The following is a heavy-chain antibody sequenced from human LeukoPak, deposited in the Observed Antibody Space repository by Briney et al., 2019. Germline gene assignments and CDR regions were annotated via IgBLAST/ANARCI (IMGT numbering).Heavy chain of an antibody. CDR3: ARGRERHYYYMDV. Sequence: SETLSLTCSVYGGSFSGYYWSWIRQPPGKGLEWSGEINHSGSTNYNPSRKSLVTISLDTSKNQFSLKLSSVTAAATAVYYCARGRERHYYYMDVWGKGTTVTVSS. J-gene: IGHJ6*03. V-gene: IGHV4-34*01. CDR1: GGSFSGYY. D-gene: IGHD1-26*01. CDR2: INHSGST.